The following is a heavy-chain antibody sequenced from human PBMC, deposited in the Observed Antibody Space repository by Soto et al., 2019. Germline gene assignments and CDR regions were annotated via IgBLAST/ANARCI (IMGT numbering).Heavy chain of an antibody. J-gene: IGHJ6*02. D-gene: IGHD3-3*01. Sequence: ASVKVSCKASGYTFTSYAMHWVRQAPGQRLEWMGWINAGNGNTKYSQKFQGRVTITRDTSASTAYMELSSLRSEDTAVYYCAREVYYDFWTGPQGGMAVWGQGTTVTVSS. CDR2: INAGNGNT. CDR3: AREVYYDFWTGPQGGMAV. CDR1: GYTFTSYA. V-gene: IGHV1-3*01.